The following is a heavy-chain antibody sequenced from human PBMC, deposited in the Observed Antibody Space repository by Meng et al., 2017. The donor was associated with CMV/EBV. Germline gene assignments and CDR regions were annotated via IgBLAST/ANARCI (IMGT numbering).Heavy chain of an antibody. CDR3: AREYSGHYYDSSGYYSDAFDY. V-gene: IGHV3-21*01. CDR1: GFTFSSYS. D-gene: IGHD3-22*01. J-gene: IGHJ4*02. Sequence: GSSLKISCAASGFTFSSYSMNWVRQAPGKGLEWVSSISSSSYIYYADSVKGRFTISRDNAKNSLYLQMNSLRAEDTAVYYCAREYSGHYYDSSGYYSDAFDYWGQGTLVTVSS. CDR2: ISSSSYI.